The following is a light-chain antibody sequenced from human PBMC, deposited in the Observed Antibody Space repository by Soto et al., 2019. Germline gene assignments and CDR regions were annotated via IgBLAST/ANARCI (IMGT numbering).Light chain of an antibody. CDR2: DAS. CDR1: QSVSSY. V-gene: IGKV3-11*01. J-gene: IGKJ4*02. Sequence: EIVLTQSPATLSLSPGERATLSCRASQSVSSYLAWYQQQPGQAPRLLIYDASNRATGIPARFSGSGSGTAFTLTISSLEPEDFAVYYCQQRSNWPGFGGGTKVEIK. CDR3: QQRSNWPG.